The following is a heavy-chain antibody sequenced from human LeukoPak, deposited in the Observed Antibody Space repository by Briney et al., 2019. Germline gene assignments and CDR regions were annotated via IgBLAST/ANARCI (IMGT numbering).Heavy chain of an antibody. CDR1: GGSISSYY. D-gene: IGHD6-19*01. Sequence: SETLSLTCSVSGGSISSYYWSWIRQPPGKGLEWIGYIYYSGSTNYNPSLKSRVTISVDTSKNQISLKLSSVTAADTAVYYCARRGSDWGQFDYWGQGTLVTVSS. CDR2: IYYSGST. J-gene: IGHJ4*02. CDR3: ARRGSDWGQFDY. V-gene: IGHV4-59*08.